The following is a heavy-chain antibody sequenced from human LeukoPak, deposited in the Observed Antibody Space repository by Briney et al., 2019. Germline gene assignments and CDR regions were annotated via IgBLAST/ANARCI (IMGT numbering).Heavy chain of an antibody. J-gene: IGHJ4*02. D-gene: IGHD6-13*01. Sequence: GGSLRLSCAASGFTFDTFGMSWVRQAPGKGLEWVAGLGGSGDTTFYAGSVQGRFTISRDTSKDTLYLQMDSLRPEDTAVYYCAKHGSSWYLHYFDHWGQGSQVTVSS. CDR1: GFTFDTFG. V-gene: IGHV3-23*01. CDR2: LGGSGDTT. CDR3: AKHGSSWYLHYFDH.